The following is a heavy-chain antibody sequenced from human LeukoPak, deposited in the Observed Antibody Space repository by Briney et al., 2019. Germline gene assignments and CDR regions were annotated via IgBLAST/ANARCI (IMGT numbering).Heavy chain of an antibody. V-gene: IGHV3-21*01. CDR3: ATYYYDSSGYFQH. CDR2: ISSSSSYI. CDR1: GFTFSSYS. J-gene: IGHJ1*01. Sequence: GGSLRLSCVASGFTFSSYSMKWVRQAPGKGLEWVSSISSSSSYIDYADSVKGRFTISRDNAKNSLYLQMKSLRAEDTAVYYCATYYYDSSGYFQHWGQGTLVTVSS. D-gene: IGHD3-22*01.